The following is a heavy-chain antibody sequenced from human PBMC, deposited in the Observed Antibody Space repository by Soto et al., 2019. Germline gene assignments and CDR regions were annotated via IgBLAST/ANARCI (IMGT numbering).Heavy chain of an antibody. CDR3: ARDRGWIQLWPQYYFDS. V-gene: IGHV1-46*01. J-gene: IGHJ4*02. D-gene: IGHD5-18*01. CDR1: GYSFTSYY. CDR2: IYPSGGST. Sequence: XSGKGACKATGYSFTSYYMRWVRQAPGQELEWMGIIYPSGGSTSYAQKFQCRVTMTRDTSTSTVYMELSSLRSEDTAVYYCARDRGWIQLWPQYYFDSWGQGTLVTVSS.